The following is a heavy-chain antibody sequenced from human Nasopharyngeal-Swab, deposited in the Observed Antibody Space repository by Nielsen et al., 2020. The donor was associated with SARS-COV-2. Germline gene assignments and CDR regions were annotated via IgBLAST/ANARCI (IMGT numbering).Heavy chain of an antibody. CDR2: INPNSGGT. CDR1: GYTFTGYY. CDR3: ARELLGARRRGDAFDI. Sequence: ASVKVSCKASGYTFTGYYMHWVRQAPGQGLEWMGWINPNSGGTNYAQKFQGWVTMTRDTSISTAYMELSRLRSDDTAVYYCARELLGARRRGDAFDIWGQGTMVTVSS. V-gene: IGHV1-2*04. D-gene: IGHD1-26*01. J-gene: IGHJ3*02.